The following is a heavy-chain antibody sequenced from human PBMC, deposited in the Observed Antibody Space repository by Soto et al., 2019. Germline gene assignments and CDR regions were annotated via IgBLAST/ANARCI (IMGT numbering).Heavy chain of an antibody. D-gene: IGHD2-15*01. CDR3: AKDRVRDGIYSFDY. CDR1: GFTFSSYA. J-gene: IGHJ4*02. CDR2: ISGGGGST. V-gene: IGHV3-23*01. Sequence: GGSLRLSCAASGFTFSSYAMSWVRQAPGKGLEWFSGISGGGGSTYYADSVKGRFTISKDSSRNTVYLRMNSLRVEDAGIYYCAKDRVRDGIYSFDYWGQGVLVTVSS.